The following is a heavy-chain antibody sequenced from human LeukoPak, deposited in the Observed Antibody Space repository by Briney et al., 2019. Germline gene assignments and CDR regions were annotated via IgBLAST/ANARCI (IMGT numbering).Heavy chain of an antibody. Sequence: GSLSPAWLGFRFILGRLSVDWVRPAAREGLGYVSAISSNRGNTYYEDSLKSRFTISRDNSKNTLYLQMSSLRAEDTAVYYCVKEGQLPRPLDWGQGILVTVSS. V-gene: IGHV3-64D*09. CDR2: ISSNRGNT. CDR1: RFILGRLS. D-gene: IGHD1-1*01. J-gene: IGHJ4*02. CDR3: VKEGQLPRPLD.